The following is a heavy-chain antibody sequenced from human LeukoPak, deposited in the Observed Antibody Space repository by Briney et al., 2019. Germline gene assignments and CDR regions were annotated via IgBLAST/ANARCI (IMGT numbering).Heavy chain of an antibody. Sequence: GGSLRLSCAASGFTLSSYAMSWVRQAPGKGLEWVSAISGSGGSTYYADSVKGRFTISRDNSKNTLYLQMNSLRAEDTAVYYCAKDQGLLWFGEPFWGQGTLVTVSS. CDR1: GFTLSSYA. CDR3: AKDQGLLWFGEPF. V-gene: IGHV3-23*01. J-gene: IGHJ4*02. CDR2: ISGSGGST. D-gene: IGHD3-10*01.